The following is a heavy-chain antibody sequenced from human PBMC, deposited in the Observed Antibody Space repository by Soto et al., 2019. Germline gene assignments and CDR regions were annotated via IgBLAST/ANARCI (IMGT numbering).Heavy chain of an antibody. CDR2: ITSSGDAI. Sequence: GSLRLSCAASGLTFSDYYMSWIRQAPGKGLEWVSYITSSGDAIYYADSVKGRFTISRDNAKNSLYLQMNSLRADDTAVYYCARDQGYYDSSGYFHSWGQGILVTVSS. CDR1: GLTFSDYY. CDR3: ARDQGYYDSSGYFHS. D-gene: IGHD3-22*01. J-gene: IGHJ4*02. V-gene: IGHV3-11*01.